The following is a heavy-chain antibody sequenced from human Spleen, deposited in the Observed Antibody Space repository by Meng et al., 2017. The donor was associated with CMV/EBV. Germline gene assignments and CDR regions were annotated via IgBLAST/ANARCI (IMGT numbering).Heavy chain of an antibody. CDR1: GFTFSTYA. D-gene: IGHD3-3*01. Sequence: GGSLRLSCEASGFTFSTYAMHWVRQAPGRGLEWVAVISYDGSDKYYADSVKGRFAISRDNSKNTLYLQMNSLRAEDTAVYYCATHGHYGLDYWGQGTLVTVSS. CDR2: ISYDGSDK. CDR3: ATHGHYGLDY. V-gene: IGHV3-30*09. J-gene: IGHJ4*02.